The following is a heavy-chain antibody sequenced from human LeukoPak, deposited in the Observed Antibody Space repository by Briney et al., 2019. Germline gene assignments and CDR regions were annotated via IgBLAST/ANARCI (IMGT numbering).Heavy chain of an antibody. CDR2: ISNSGDTI. D-gene: IGHD3-10*01. V-gene: IGHV3-11*04. CDR1: GFRFSDYY. Sequence: GGSLRLSCAASGFRFSDYYMSWMRQTPGKGLEWASYISNSGDTIYYADSVKGRFTISRDNAKNSLYLQINSLRAEDTAVYYCARDGINAFDIWGQGTMVTVSS. CDR3: ARDGINAFDI. J-gene: IGHJ3*02.